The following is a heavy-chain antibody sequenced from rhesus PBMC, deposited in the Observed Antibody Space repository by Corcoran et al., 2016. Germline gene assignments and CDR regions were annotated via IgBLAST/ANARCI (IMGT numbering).Heavy chain of an antibody. D-gene: IGHD7-45*01. V-gene: IGHV1-111*02. Sequence: EVQLVQSGAEVKKPGASVKISCKASGYTFTDYYLHWVRQAPGKGLEWMGRVDPEDGEAIHEQKFQDRVTITADKSTDKAYMELSSLRSEDTAVYYCATSLTGDRYFDYWGQGVLVTVSS. J-gene: IGHJ4*01. CDR3: ATSLTGDRYFDY. CDR1: GYTFTDYY. CDR2: VDPEDGEA.